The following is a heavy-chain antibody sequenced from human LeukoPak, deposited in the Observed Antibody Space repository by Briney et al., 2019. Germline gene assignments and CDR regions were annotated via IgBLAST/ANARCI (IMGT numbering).Heavy chain of an antibody. CDR2: ISYDGSNK. Sequence: GGSLRLSCAASGFTFSSYGMHWVRQAPGKGLEWVVVISYDGSNKYYADSVKGRFTISRDNSKNTLYLQMNSLRAEDTAVYYCATSQENNFDYWGQGTLVTVSS. J-gene: IGHJ4*02. D-gene: IGHD1/OR15-1a*01. CDR1: GFTFSSYG. V-gene: IGHV3-30*03. CDR3: ATSQENNFDY.